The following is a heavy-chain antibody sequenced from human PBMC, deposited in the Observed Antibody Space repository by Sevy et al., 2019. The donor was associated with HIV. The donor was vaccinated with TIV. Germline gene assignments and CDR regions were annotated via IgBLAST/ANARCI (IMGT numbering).Heavy chain of an antibody. J-gene: IGHJ4*02. Sequence: GGSLRLSCAASGFTFSTYNMNWVRQAPGKGLEWVSSITSDSSYIYYADSVKGRFTISRDNAKNSLYLQMNSLRAEDTAVYYCARDRRTLNYYASSGYNYYFDYWGQGTLVTVSS. V-gene: IGHV3-21*01. CDR3: ARDRRTLNYYASSGYNYYFDY. D-gene: IGHD3-22*01. CDR1: GFTFSTYN. CDR2: ITSDSSYI.